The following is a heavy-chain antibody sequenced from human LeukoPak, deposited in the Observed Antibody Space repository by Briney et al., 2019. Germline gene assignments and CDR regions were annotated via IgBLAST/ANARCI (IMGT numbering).Heavy chain of an antibody. CDR3: ARLVYGATGTTYGDYWDY. CDR1: GGSISSYY. J-gene: IGHJ4*02. Sequence: SETLSLTCTVSGGSISSYYWSWIRQPPGKGLEWIGYIYYSGSTNYNPSLKSRVTISVDTSKNQFSLKLSSVTAADTAVYYCARLVYGATGTTYGDYWDYWGQGTLVTVSS. V-gene: IGHV4-59*08. D-gene: IGHD4-17*01. CDR2: IYYSGST.